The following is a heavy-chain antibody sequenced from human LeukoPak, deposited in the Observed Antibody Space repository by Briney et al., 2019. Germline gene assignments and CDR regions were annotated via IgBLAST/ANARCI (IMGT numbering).Heavy chain of an antibody. CDR2: IKQDGSDK. V-gene: IGHV3-7*03. J-gene: IGHJ4*02. Sequence: GGSLRLSCAASGFILNDYWMSWVRQAPGKGLEWVADIKQDGSDKYYVGSVKGRFTISRDNAKNSLYLEMNRLRVEDTAVYYCVREGEGPYCSSASCLGDYWGQGTLVTVSS. D-gene: IGHD2-2*01. CDR1: GFILNDYW. CDR3: VREGEGPYCSSASCLGDY.